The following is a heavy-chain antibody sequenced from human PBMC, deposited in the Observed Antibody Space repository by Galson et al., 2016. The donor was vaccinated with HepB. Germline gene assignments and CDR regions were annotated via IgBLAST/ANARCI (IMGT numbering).Heavy chain of an antibody. V-gene: IGHV3-23*01. CDR1: GFSFSDYA. J-gene: IGHJ4*02. D-gene: IGHD2/OR15-2a*01. CDR2: ISSDGDNK. CDR3: TNDVGLVMFGL. Sequence: SLRLSCAVSGFSFSDYAMSWVRQGPGKRLEWVSTISSDGDNKHYPNSVKGRFTASRDNSKNTLDLRMNSLRAEDTAVYYCTNDVGLVMFGLWGRGTLVTVSS.